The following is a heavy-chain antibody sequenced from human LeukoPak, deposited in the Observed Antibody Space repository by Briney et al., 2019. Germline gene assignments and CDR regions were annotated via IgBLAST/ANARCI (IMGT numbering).Heavy chain of an antibody. CDR2: ISSNGGST. CDR1: GFTFSSYA. Sequence: GGSLRLSCSASGFTFSSYAMHWVRQAPGKGLEYVSAISSNGGSTYYADSVKGRFTISRDNSKNTLYLQMSRLRAEDTAVYYCCSAAARVIDYWGQGTLVTVSS. J-gene: IGHJ4*02. D-gene: IGHD6-13*01. V-gene: IGHV3-64D*09. CDR3: CSAAARVIDY.